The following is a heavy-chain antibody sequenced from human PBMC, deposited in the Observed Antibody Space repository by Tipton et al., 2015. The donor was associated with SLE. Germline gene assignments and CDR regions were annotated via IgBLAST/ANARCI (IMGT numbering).Heavy chain of an antibody. CDR1: GVSISSADYY. D-gene: IGHD6-19*01. CDR2: IYFSGST. Sequence: LRLSCTVSGVSISSADYYWGWIRQPPGKGLEWIGNIYFSGSTYYNPSLKSRVTISVDTSKNQFSLRLTSVTAADTAVYYCARGGSPLTVAGTFDIWGQGTMVTVSS. V-gene: IGHV4-39*07. CDR3: ARGGSPLTVAGTFDI. J-gene: IGHJ3*02.